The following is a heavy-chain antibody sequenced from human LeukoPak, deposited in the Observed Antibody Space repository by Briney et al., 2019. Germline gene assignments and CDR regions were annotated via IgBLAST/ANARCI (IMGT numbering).Heavy chain of an antibody. CDR1: GGSIRSGDHH. J-gene: IGHJ6*03. CDR2: LDESGRP. D-gene: IGHD2-15*01. CDR3: ARDLGGYPFFMDV. Sequence: SETLSLTCSVSGGSIRSGDHHWAWVRQPPGKGLEFIGSLDESGRPYYNRPLKSRVSISGDTSGKQFSLNLTSVTAADTAVYLRARDLGGYPFFMDVWGRGTTVIVSS. V-gene: IGHV4-39*07.